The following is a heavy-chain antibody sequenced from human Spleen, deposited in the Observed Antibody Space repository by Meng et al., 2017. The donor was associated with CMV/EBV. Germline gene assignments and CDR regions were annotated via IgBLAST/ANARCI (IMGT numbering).Heavy chain of an antibody. D-gene: IGHD2-2*02. Sequence: ISSPSYNWGWIRHPPGKGLEWIGSFYYSGSTYYNTSLQSRVTISVDTSKNQFSLELRSVTAADTAVFYCARLPTKYCNTASCYTPTWGQGTLVTVSS. CDR2: FYYSGST. V-gene: IGHV4-39*01. CDR1: ISSPSYN. CDR3: ARLPTKYCNTASCYTPT. J-gene: IGHJ4*02.